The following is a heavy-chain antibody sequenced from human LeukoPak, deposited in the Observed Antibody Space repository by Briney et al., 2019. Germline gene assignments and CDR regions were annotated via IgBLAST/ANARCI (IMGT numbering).Heavy chain of an antibody. CDR1: GGSFSGYY. CDR3: ARDRSHLDY. V-gene: IGHV4-34*01. J-gene: IGHJ4*02. Sequence: SETLSLTCAVYGGSFSGYYWTWIRQPPGKGLEWIGEMNHSGSANYNPSLKSRVTISVDTSKNQFSLKLSSVTAADTAVYYCARDRSHLDYWGQGTLVTVSS. CDR2: MNHSGSA.